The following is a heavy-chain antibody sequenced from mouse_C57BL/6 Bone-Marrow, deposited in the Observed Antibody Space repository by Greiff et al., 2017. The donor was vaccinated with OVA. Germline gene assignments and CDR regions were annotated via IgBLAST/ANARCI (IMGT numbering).Heavy chain of an antibody. CDR3: AREGNPWGADFDY. D-gene: IGHD2-1*01. V-gene: IGHV1-9*01. CDR2: ILPGSGST. J-gene: IGHJ2*01. CDR1: GYTFTGYW. Sequence: QVQLKESGAELMKPGASVKLSCKATGYTFTGYWIEWVKQRPGHGLEWIGEILPGSGSTNYNVKFKGKATFTADTSSNTAYMQLSSLTTEDSAIYYCAREGNPWGADFDYWGQGTTLTVSS.